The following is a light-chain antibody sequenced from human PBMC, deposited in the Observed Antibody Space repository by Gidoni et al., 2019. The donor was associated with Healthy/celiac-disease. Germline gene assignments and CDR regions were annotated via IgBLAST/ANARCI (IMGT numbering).Light chain of an antibody. CDR3: QQYNTYPHI. V-gene: IGKV1-5*03. CDR2: KAS. CDR1: QSISSW. J-gene: IGKJ2*01. Sequence: DIQMTQSPSTLSASVGDRVTITCRASQSISSWLAWYQQKPGKAPKLLIYKASSLESGVPSRFSGSGSGTEFTLTISSLQPDDFATYYCQQYNTYPHIFXQXTKLEIK.